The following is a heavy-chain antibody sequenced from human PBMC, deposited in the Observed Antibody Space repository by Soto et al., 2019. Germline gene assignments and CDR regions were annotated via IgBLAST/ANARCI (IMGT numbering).Heavy chain of an antibody. Sequence: EVQLLESGGGLVQPGGSLRLSCAASGFTFSNYAVTWVRQAPGKGLEWVSTISGSGGSTYYADSVKGRFTISRDNSKNTLYLQMNRLRAEDTAVYYCAKDQGGSWYEIDYWGQGTLVNVSS. D-gene: IGHD6-13*01. CDR2: ISGSGGST. CDR1: GFTFSNYA. CDR3: AKDQGGSWYEIDY. J-gene: IGHJ4*02. V-gene: IGHV3-23*01.